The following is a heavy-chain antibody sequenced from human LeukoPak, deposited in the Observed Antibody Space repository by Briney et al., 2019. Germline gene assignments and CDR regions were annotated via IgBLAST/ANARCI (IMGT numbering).Heavy chain of an antibody. Sequence: GGSLRLSCAASGFTFSGYWMTWVRQTPGKGLEWVANIKHDGSENYYVDSVKGRFTISRDNAKNSVDLQMNSLRAEDTAVYYCARGRYCRGTDCRYNDYWGQGTLVTVSS. CDR1: GFTFSGYW. V-gene: IGHV3-7*01. CDR2: IKHDGSEN. D-gene: IGHD2-2*01. J-gene: IGHJ4*02. CDR3: ARGRYCRGTDCRYNDY.